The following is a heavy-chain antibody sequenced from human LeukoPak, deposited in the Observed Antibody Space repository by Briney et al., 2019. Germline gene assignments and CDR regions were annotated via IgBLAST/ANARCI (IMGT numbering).Heavy chain of an antibody. D-gene: IGHD2-2*02. J-gene: IGHJ1*01. CDR3: AREPAWTYCSSTSCYKKPEYFQH. CDR1: GFTFSSYS. CDR2: ISSSSSYI. Sequence: GGSLRLSCAASGFTFSSYSMNWVRQAPGKGLEWVSSISSSSSYIYYADSVKGRFTISGDNAKNSLYLQMNSLRAEDTAVYYCAREPAWTYCSSTSCYKKPEYFQHWGQGTLVTVSS. V-gene: IGHV3-21*01.